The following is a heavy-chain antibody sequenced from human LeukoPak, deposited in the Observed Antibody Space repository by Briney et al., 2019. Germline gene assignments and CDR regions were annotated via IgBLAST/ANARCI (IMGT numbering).Heavy chain of an antibody. Sequence: GGSLRLSCAASGFTFSNYAMYWVRQAPGKGLEWVSAISGSDANTYCADSVKGRFTISRDNSKNTLYLQMNSLRAEDTALYYCAREGPSYGSGSYLDYWGQGTLVTVSS. D-gene: IGHD3-10*01. J-gene: IGHJ4*02. CDR2: ISGSDANT. CDR1: GFTFSNYA. V-gene: IGHV3-23*01. CDR3: AREGPSYGSGSYLDY.